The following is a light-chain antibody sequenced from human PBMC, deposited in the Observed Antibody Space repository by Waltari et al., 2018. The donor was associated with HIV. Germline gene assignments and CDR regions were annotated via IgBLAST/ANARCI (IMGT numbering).Light chain of an antibody. V-gene: IGKV1-39*01. Sequence: DIQMPQSPSSLSASVGDTVTITCRASANIATYLNWYHQKSGAAPKLLIYGASSLQNAVPSRFSGSGFGTHFSLTITSLQADDFGTYYCQQSYITPCAFGQGTKLEV. CDR2: GAS. CDR1: ANIATY. J-gene: IGKJ2*01. CDR3: QQSYITPCA.